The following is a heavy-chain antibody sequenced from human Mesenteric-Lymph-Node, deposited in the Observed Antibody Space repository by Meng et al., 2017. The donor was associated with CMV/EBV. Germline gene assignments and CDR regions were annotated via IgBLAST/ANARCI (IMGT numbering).Heavy chain of an antibody. CDR1: GFTFSSYE. CDR2: ISYSGSSL. V-gene: IGHV3-48*03. Sequence: GESLKISCAASGFTFSSYEMNWVRQAPGKGLEWVSYISYSGSSLYYADSVKGRFTISRDNAKNSLHLQMDSLRAEDSAVYYCVRGSFEDFWSGYFSSWGQGTLVTVS. CDR3: VRGSFEDFWSGYFSS. D-gene: IGHD3-3*01. J-gene: IGHJ4*02.